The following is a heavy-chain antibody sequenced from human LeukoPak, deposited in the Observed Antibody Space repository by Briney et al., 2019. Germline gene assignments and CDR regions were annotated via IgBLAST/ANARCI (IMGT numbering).Heavy chain of an antibody. D-gene: IGHD2-2*01. CDR1: GGSISSYY. J-gene: IGHJ2*01. CDR3: ARLPIVVGYWYFDL. CDR2: IQNSAIYRAKI. V-gene: IGHV4-59*08. Sequence: SETLSLTCAVSGGSISSYYWTWIRQPPGKGLEWVGYIQNSAIYRAKIKSSPSLQSRVTISVDTSKNQFSLKLSSVTAADTAVYYCARLPIVVGYWYFDLWGRGTLVTVSS.